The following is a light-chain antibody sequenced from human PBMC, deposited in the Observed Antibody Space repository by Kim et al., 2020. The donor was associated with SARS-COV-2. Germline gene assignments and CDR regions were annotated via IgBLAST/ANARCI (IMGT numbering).Light chain of an antibody. J-gene: IGKJ3*01. Sequence: EIVMTQSPATLSVSPGERVTLSCRASRTVSSNLAWYLQKPGQAPRLLIYGTSTRTTGIPARFSGSGSGAEFTLTISSLQSEEFAVYYCQQYIKWPFTFGPGTKVDIK. CDR1: RTVSSN. V-gene: IGKV3-15*01. CDR2: GTS. CDR3: QQYIKWPFT.